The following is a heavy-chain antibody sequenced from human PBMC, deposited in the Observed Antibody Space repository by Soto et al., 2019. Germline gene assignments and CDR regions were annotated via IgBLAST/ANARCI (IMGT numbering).Heavy chain of an antibody. CDR3: AQCLLGVNYYYGMDV. D-gene: IGHD3-16*01. CDR1: GGTFSSYA. CDR2: IIPIFATA. V-gene: IGHV1-69*13. Sequence: PSVKVSCKASGGTFSSYAIGWVRQAPGQGLEWMGGIIPIFATADYAQKFQGRVTITADESTSTAYMELSSLRSEDTAVYYCAQCLLGVNYYYGMDVWGQGTTVTVSS. J-gene: IGHJ6*02.